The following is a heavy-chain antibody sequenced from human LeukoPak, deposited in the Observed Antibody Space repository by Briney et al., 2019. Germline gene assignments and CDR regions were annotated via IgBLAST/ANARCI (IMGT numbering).Heavy chain of an antibody. CDR1: GSSISSYY. V-gene: IGHV4-4*07. J-gene: IGHJ4*02. CDR3: ARHYTIFGVFTDYFDS. Sequence: SETLFLTCTVSGSSISSYYWSWIRQPAGKGLEWIGRIYTSGSTNYNPSLKSRVTMSVDTSRNQFSLKLSSVTAADTAVYYCARHYTIFGVFTDYFDSWGQGTLVTVSS. D-gene: IGHD3-3*01. CDR2: IYTSGST.